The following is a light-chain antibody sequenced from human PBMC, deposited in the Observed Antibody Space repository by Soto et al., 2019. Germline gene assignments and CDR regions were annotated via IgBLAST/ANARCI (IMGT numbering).Light chain of an antibody. J-gene: IGLJ1*01. CDR3: SSFTSRHTYV. V-gene: IGLV2-14*03. CDR2: EVS. Sequence: QSVLTQPASVSGSPGQSVTISCTGTSSDVGAYNYVSWYQQHPGKAPKLMIFEVSNRPSGVSNRFSGSKSGNTASLTISGLQAEDEADYYCSSFTSRHTYVFXTGTNVTVL. CDR1: SSDVGAYNY.